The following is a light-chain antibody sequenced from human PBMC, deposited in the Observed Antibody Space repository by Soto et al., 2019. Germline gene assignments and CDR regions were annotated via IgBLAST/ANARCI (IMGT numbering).Light chain of an antibody. J-gene: IGLJ1*01. Sequence: QSALTQPAAVSGSPGQSITISCTGTRGDVGSFNYVSWYQLHPGKAPKLVIYDVSSRPSGVSSRFSGSKSGNTASLSISGLQAEDEGDYCCASYSTGDTLYVFGSGTKV. V-gene: IGLV2-14*01. CDR2: DVS. CDR1: RGDVGSFNY. CDR3: ASYSTGDTLYV.